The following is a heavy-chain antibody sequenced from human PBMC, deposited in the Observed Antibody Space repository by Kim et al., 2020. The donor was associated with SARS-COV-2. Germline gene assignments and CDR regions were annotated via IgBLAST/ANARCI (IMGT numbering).Heavy chain of an antibody. CDR1: GFTFDDYA. J-gene: IGHJ4*02. Sequence: GGSLRLSCAASGFTFDDYAMHWVRQAPGKGLEWVSLISGDGGSTYYADSVKGRFTISRDNSKNSLYLQMNSLRTEDTALYYCAKDGSGSYYRYYFDYWGQGTLVTVSS. CDR2: ISGDGGST. V-gene: IGHV3-43*02. D-gene: IGHD1-26*01. CDR3: AKDGSGSYYRYYFDY.